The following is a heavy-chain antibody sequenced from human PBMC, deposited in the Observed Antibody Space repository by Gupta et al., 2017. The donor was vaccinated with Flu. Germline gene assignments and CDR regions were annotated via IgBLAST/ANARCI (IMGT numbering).Heavy chain of an antibody. CDR1: GLPLSDYW. V-gene: IGHV3-7*01. CDR2: INRDGSVI. CDR3: ARDVGSGDYDS. Sequence: EVQLVESGGGLVQPGGSLRLSCGAAGLPLSDYWMSWVRQAPGKGPELVANINRDGSVINYMDFVRGRFTISRDNAKNAVYFQMNSLRVDDTAVYYCARDVGSGDYDSWGQGTLVTVSS. D-gene: IGHD4-17*01. J-gene: IGHJ5*01.